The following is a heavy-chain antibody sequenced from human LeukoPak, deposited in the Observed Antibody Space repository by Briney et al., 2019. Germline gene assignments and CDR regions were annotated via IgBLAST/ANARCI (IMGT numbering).Heavy chain of an antibody. Sequence: GGCLRLSCAASGFTFSSYWMSWVRQAPGKGLEWVATLKSDVSEKYYVDSVKGRFTISRDNAKNSLYLQMNSLRAEDTAVYYCARHWGPTVTYYYGMDVWGQGTTVTVSS. CDR1: GFTFSSYW. D-gene: IGHD4-11*01. CDR2: LKSDVSEK. V-gene: IGHV3-7*03. J-gene: IGHJ6*02. CDR3: ARHWGPTVTYYYGMDV.